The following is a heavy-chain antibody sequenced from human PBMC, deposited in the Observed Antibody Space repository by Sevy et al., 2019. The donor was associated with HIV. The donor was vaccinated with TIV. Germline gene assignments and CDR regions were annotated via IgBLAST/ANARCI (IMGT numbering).Heavy chain of an antibody. J-gene: IGHJ3*02. V-gene: IGHV3-48*02. Sequence: GGSLRLSCAASGFTFSSFSMNWVRQAPAKTLEWISYISSSGSSIYYADSVKGRFSISRDNAKRSLYLQMNSLRDEDTAVYYCARASSPYCGGDCLYAFNIWGQGTMVTVSS. CDR2: ISSSGSSI. D-gene: IGHD2-21*02. CDR3: ARASSPYCGGDCLYAFNI. CDR1: GFTFSSFS.